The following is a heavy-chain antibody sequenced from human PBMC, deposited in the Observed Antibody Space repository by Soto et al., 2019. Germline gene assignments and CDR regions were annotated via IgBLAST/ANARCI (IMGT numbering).Heavy chain of an antibody. J-gene: IGHJ5*02. CDR1: GYTFTGYY. Sequence: ASVKVSCKASGYTFTGYYMHWVRQAPGQGLEWMGWINPNSGGTNYAQKFQGWVTMTRDTSISTAYMELSRLGSDDTAVYYCAREEHGIAAAANWFDPWGQGTLVTVSS. CDR2: INPNSGGT. CDR3: AREEHGIAAAANWFDP. D-gene: IGHD6-13*01. V-gene: IGHV1-2*04.